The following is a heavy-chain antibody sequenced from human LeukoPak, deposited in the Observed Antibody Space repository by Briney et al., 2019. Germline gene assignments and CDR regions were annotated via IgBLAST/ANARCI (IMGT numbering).Heavy chain of an antibody. J-gene: IGHJ4*02. V-gene: IGHV3-7*03. CDR3: ARGGKMYGSD. CDR1: GFTFSTYW. CDR2: IKEDGSEK. D-gene: IGHD3-10*01. Sequence: GGSLRLSCVASGFTFSTYWMSWVRQAPGKGLEWVARIKEDGSEKSYVDSVKGRFTISRDNAKNSLYLQMDSLRVDDTAVYFCARGGKMYGSDWGQGTLVTVSS.